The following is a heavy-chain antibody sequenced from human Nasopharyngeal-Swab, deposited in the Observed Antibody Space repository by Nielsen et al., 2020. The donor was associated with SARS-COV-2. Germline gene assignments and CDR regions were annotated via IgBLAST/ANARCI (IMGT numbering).Heavy chain of an antibody. Sequence: SEILSLTCTASGGSISSYYWSWIRQPPGKGLEWIGYIYYSGSTNYNPSLKSRVTISVDTSKNQFSLKLSSVTAADTAVYYCARALTTYSSGWYIDYWGQGTLVTVSS. V-gene: IGHV4-59*01. CDR2: IYYSGST. CDR1: GGSISSYY. D-gene: IGHD6-19*01. CDR3: ARALTTYSSGWYIDY. J-gene: IGHJ4*02.